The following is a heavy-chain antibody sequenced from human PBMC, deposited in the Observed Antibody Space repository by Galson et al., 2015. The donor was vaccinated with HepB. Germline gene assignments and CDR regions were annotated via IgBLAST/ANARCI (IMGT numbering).Heavy chain of an antibody. V-gene: IGHV3-30*02. CDR1: GFTFSSYG. Sequence: SLRLSCAASGFTFSSYGMHWVRQAPGKGLEWVAFIRYDGSNKYYADSVKGRFTISRDNSKNTLYLQMNSLRAEDTAVYYCAKALWGTTGTLSGYYYGMDVWGQGTTVTVSS. CDR3: AKALWGTTGTLSGYYYGMDV. D-gene: IGHD1-1*01. CDR2: IRYDGSNK. J-gene: IGHJ6*02.